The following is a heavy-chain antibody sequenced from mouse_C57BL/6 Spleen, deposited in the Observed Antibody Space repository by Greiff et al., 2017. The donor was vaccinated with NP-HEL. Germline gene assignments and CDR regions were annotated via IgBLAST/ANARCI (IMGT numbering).Heavy chain of an antibody. CDR3: ARGGAMDY. J-gene: IGHJ4*01. CDR2: IYPGDGDS. Sequence: QVQLQQSGAELVKPGASVKISCKASGYAFSSYWMNWVKPRPGKGLEWIGQIYPGDGDSNYNGKFKGKATLTADKSSSPAYMQLSSLTSEDSAVYFCARGGAMDYWGQGTSVTVSS. CDR1: GYAFSSYW. V-gene: IGHV1-80*01.